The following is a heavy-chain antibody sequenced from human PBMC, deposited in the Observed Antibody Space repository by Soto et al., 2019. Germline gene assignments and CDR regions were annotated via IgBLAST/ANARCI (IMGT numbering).Heavy chain of an antibody. V-gene: IGHV1-69*08. J-gene: IGHJ4*02. CDR1: GGTFSSYT. Sequence: QVQLVQSGAEVKKPGSSVKVSCKASGGTFSSYTLSWVRQAPGQGLEWMGRIIPLLGIPNYAQKFQGRVTLTAAKSTSTAYMELSSLRSEDTAVYYCARDDYGDQYFDYWGQGTLVTVSS. CDR3: ARDDYGDQYFDY. D-gene: IGHD4-17*01. CDR2: IIPLLGIP.